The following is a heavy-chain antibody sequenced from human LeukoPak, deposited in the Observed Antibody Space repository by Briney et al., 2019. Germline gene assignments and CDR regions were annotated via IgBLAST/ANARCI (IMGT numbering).Heavy chain of an antibody. Sequence: GGSLRLSCAASGFTFSSYGMHWVRQAPGKGLEWVAVISYDGSNKYYADSVKGRFTISRDNSKNTLYLQMNSLRAEDTAVYYCAKDLGGVATIWFDPWGQGALVSVSS. J-gene: IGHJ5*02. CDR3: AKDLGGVATIWFDP. D-gene: IGHD5-12*01. V-gene: IGHV3-30*18. CDR2: ISYDGSNK. CDR1: GFTFSSYG.